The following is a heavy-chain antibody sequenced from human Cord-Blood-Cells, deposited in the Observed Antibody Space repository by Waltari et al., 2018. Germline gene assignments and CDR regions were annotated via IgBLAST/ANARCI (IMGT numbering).Heavy chain of an antibody. CDR3: ARGGNVVVPAAIEEIDY. CDR1: GGSFSGYY. CDR2: INHSGRT. V-gene: IGHV4-34*01. Sequence: QVQLQQWGAGLLKPSETLSLTCAVYGGSFSGYYWSWIRQPPGKGLEWIGEINHSGRTNYNPSLKSRGTISVDTSKNQFSLKLSSVTAADTAVYYCARGGNVVVPAAIEEIDYWGQGTLVTVSS. D-gene: IGHD2-2*01. J-gene: IGHJ4*02.